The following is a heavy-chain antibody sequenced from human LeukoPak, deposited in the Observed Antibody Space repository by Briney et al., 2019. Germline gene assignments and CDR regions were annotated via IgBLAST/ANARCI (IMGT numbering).Heavy chain of an antibody. V-gene: IGHV3-30-3*01. CDR1: GFTLSSYA. Sequence: GGSLSLSCAVSGFTLSSYAMHWVRHAPGGGLGWVAVISYDGSNTYYTDSVKGRFTISRDDSKNTLYLQMNSLRAEDTGVYYCARDRDDYYDSSGYYYYYGMDVWGQGTTVTVSS. J-gene: IGHJ6*02. CDR2: ISYDGSNT. CDR3: ARDRDDYYDSSGYYYYYGMDV. D-gene: IGHD3-22*01.